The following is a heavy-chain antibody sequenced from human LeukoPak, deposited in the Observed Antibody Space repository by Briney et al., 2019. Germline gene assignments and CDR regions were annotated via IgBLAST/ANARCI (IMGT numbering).Heavy chain of an antibody. CDR1: GGSISSYY. CDR3: ARVGNYFYYYMDV. V-gene: IGHV4-59*01. Sequence: PSETLSLTCSVSGGSISSYYWSWIRQSPGKGLEWIGYIFYSGSTDYNPALRSRVTISVDTSKNQLSLKLTSVTAADTAVYFCARVGNYFYYYMDVWGKGTTVTVFS. J-gene: IGHJ6*03. D-gene: IGHD6-13*01. CDR2: IFYSGST.